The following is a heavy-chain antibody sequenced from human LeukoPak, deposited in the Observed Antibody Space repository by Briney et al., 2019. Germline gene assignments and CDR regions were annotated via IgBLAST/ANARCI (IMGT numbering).Heavy chain of an antibody. CDR3: AREKIGYYDSSGRGWFDP. J-gene: IGHJ5*02. V-gene: IGHV4-4*07. CDR2: IYSSGST. D-gene: IGHD3-22*01. Sequence: PSETLSLTCTVSGGSISSYSWSWIRQPAGKGLEWIGRIYSSGSTNYNPSLKSRVTISVDTSKKQFSLKLSSVTAADTAVYYCAREKIGYYDSSGRGWFDPWGQGTLVTVSS. CDR1: GGSISSYS.